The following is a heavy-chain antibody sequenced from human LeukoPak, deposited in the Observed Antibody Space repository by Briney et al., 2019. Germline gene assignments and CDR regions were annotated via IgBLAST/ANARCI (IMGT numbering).Heavy chain of an antibody. D-gene: IGHD3-22*01. CDR3: ARGVGKYYYDSSGYYLDG. CDR2: INAGNGNT. Sequence: ASVKVSCKASGYTFTNYAMHWVRQAPGQRLEWMGWINAGNGNTKYSQKFQGRVTITRDTSASTAYMELSSLRSEDTAVYYCARGVGKYYYDSSGYYLDGWGQGTLVTVSS. V-gene: IGHV1-3*01. J-gene: IGHJ4*02. CDR1: GYTFTNYA.